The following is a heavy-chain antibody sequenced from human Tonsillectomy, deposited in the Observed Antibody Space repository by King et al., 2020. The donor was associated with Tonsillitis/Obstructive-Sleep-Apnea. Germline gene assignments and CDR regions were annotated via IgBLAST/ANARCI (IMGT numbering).Heavy chain of an antibody. CDR2: IYYSGST. Sequence: QLQESGPGLVKPSETLSLTCTVSGGSVSSGSYYWSWIRQPPGKGLEWIGYIYYSGSTNYNPSLNSRFTITVDTSKNQFSLKLSSVTAADTAVYYCARDPSHYDFWSGYYTNYYYMDVWGKGTTVTVSS. J-gene: IGHJ6*03. V-gene: IGHV4-61*01. CDR3: ARDPSHYDFWSGYYTNYYYMDV. D-gene: IGHD3-3*01. CDR1: GGSVSSGSYY.